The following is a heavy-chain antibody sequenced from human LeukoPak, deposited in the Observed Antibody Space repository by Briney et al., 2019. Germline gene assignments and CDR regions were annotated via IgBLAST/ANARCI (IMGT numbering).Heavy chain of an antibody. Sequence: SETLSLTYAVYGGSFSGYYWSWIRQPPGKGLEWIGEINHSGSTNYNPSLKSRVTISVDTSKNQFSLKLSSVTAADTAVYYCARLARLAYYYYYMDVWGKGTTVTVFS. D-gene: IGHD6-6*01. V-gene: IGHV4-34*01. CDR1: GGSFSGYY. CDR3: ARLARLAYYYYYMDV. CDR2: INHSGST. J-gene: IGHJ6*03.